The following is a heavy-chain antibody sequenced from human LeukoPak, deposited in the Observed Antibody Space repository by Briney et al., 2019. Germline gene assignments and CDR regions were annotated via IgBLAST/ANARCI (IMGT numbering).Heavy chain of an antibody. J-gene: IGHJ4*02. CDR1: GFAFSTYA. Sequence: PGGSLRLSCAASGFAFSTYAMHWVRQAPGKGLEWLTIISYDGSSEYYADSVKDRFTISRDNSKNTLYLQLNSLRVEDTAVYFCAKDALPCGDPFLDHWGQGTLVTVSS. V-gene: IGHV3-30*18. D-gene: IGHD4-17*01. CDR2: ISYDGSSE. CDR3: AKDALPCGDPFLDH.